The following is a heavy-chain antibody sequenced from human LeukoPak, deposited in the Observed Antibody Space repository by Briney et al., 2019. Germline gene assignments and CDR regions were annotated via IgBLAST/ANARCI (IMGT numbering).Heavy chain of an antibody. Sequence: SETLSLTCTVSGGSISPYYWGWIRQPPGKGLEWIGFIYYSGTTNYNPSLKSRVTISVDTSKNQFSLKLSSVTAADTAVYYCARGQPRITMVRGANRTRRGSYYFDYWGQGTLVTVSS. CDR2: IYYSGTT. V-gene: IGHV4-59*12. CDR3: ARGQPRITMVRGANRTRRGSYYFDY. D-gene: IGHD3-10*01. CDR1: GGSISPYY. J-gene: IGHJ4*02.